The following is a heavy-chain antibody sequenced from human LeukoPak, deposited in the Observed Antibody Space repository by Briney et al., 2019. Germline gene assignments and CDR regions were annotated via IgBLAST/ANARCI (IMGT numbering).Heavy chain of an antibody. V-gene: IGHV3-48*02. CDR3: ARGRDPIAD. J-gene: IGHJ4*02. Sequence: GGSLRLSCAASGFTFSNAWMSWVRQAPGKGLEWVSYISSSSSTIYYADSVKGRFTISRDNAKNSLYLQMNSLRDEDTAVYYCARGRDPIADWGQGTLVTVSS. CDR1: GFTFSNAW. D-gene: IGHD2-21*01. CDR2: ISSSSSTI.